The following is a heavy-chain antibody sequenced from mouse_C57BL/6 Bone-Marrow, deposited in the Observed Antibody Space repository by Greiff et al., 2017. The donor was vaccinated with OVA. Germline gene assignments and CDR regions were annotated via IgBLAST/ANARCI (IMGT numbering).Heavy chain of an antibody. J-gene: IGHJ2*01. CDR1: GYTFTSYW. CDR2: IDPSDSYT. CDR3: AGGWSYFDY. D-gene: IGHD2-3*01. V-gene: IGHV1-69*01. Sequence: QVQLKQPGAELVMPGASVKLSCKASGYTFTSYWMHWVKQRPGQGLEWIGEIDPSDSYTNYNQKFKGKSTLTVDKSSSTAYMQLSSLTSEDSAVYYCAGGWSYFDYWGQGTTLTVSS.